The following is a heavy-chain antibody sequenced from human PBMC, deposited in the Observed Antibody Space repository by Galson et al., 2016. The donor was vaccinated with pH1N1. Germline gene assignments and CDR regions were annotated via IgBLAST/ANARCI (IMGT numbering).Heavy chain of an antibody. V-gene: IGHV3-23*01. CDR1: GFTFNKYA. CDR2: ISGSGRDT. D-gene: IGHD5-12*01. J-gene: IGHJ4*02. Sequence: SLRLSCAASGFTFNKYAMTWVRQAPGKGLEWVSAISGSGRDTYYADSVKGRFTISRDNSKGTVYLQMNSLTVEDTAIYYCAKVPRRGFNAYGVDDWGQGTLVTVSS. CDR3: AKVPRRGFNAYGVDD.